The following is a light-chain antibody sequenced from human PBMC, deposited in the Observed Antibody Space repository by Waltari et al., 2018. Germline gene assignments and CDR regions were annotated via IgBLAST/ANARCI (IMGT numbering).Light chain of an antibody. Sequence: EIVMTQSPATLSVSPGERATLSCRASQTVSSNLAWYQQKPGQAPRRLIYGASTRATGIPARFSGSGSGTEFTLTISSLQSEDFAVYYCQQYNNGPWAFGQGTKVEIK. V-gene: IGKV3-15*01. J-gene: IGKJ1*01. CDR2: GAS. CDR3: QQYNNGPWA. CDR1: QTVSSN.